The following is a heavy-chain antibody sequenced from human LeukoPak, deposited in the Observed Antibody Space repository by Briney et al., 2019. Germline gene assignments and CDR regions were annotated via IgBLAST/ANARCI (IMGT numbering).Heavy chain of an antibody. CDR1: GGSISSGGYY. CDR2: IYHSGSI. J-gene: IGHJ4*02. V-gene: IGHV4-30-2*01. D-gene: IGHD3-22*01. CDR3: ARAPPDSSGYPFDY. Sequence: SETLSLTCTVSGGSISSGGYYWSWIRQPPGKGLEWIGYIYHSGSIYYNPSLKSRVTISVDRSKNQFSLKPSSVTAADTAVYYCARAPPDSSGYPFDYWGQGTLVTVSS.